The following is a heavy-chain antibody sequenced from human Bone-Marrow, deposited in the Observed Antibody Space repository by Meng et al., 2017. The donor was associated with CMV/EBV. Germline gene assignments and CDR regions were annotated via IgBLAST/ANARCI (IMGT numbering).Heavy chain of an antibody. V-gene: IGHV1-69*05. J-gene: IGHJ6*02. CDR3: VRGRGDTVGRRHYYYELEA. D-gene: IGHD4-23*01. CDR2: IIPMFGTR. CDR1: GGTLSRYA. Sequence: SEKVYCKPSGGTLSRYAISWVRQAPGQGLEWMGVIIPMFGTRNYAQKFQGRLSITTGESTSAAYMQLRSLRSEDTAVYYCVRGRGDTVGRRHYYYELEAWGQGTTVTVSS.